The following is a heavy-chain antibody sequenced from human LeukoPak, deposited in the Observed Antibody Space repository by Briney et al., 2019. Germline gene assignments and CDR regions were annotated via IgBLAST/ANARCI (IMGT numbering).Heavy chain of an antibody. CDR1: GFTFTSSA. Sequence: VASVKVSCKASGFTFTSSAMQWVRQARGQRLEWIGWIVVGSGNTNYAQKFQERVTITRDMPTSTAYMELSSLRSEDTAVYYCAAGYYYSDGGGGYWGQGTLVTVSS. D-gene: IGHD3-10*01. J-gene: IGHJ4*02. CDR3: AAGYYYSDGGGGY. CDR2: IVVGSGNT. V-gene: IGHV1-58*02.